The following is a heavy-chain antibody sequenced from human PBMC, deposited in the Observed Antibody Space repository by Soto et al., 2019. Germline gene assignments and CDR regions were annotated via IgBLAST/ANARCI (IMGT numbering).Heavy chain of an antibody. D-gene: IGHD2-2*02. CDR3: AKDQGYCSSTSCYTHAYYYYGMDV. J-gene: IGHJ6*02. CDR2: ISYDGSNK. CDR1: GFTFSSYG. Sequence: QVQLVESGGGVVQPGRSLRLSCAASGFTFSSYGMHWVRQAPGKGLEWVAVISYDGSNKYYADSVKGRFTISRDNSKNTLYLQMNSLRAEDTAVYYCAKDQGYCSSTSCYTHAYYYYGMDVWGQGTTVTVSS. V-gene: IGHV3-30*18.